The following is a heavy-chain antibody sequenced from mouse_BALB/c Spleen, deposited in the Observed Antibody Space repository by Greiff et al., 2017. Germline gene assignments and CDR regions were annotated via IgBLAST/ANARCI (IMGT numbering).Heavy chain of an antibody. D-gene: IGHD2-10*01. CDR3: AIETLLLFDY. CDR1: GFNIKDTY. Sequence: DVQLVESGAELVKPGASVKLSCTASGFNIKDTYMHWVKQRPEQGLEWIGRIDPANGNTKYDPKFQGKATITADTSSNTAYLQLSSLTSEDTAVYYCAIETLLLFDYWGQGTTLTVSS. J-gene: IGHJ2*01. V-gene: IGHV14-3*02. CDR2: IDPANGNT.